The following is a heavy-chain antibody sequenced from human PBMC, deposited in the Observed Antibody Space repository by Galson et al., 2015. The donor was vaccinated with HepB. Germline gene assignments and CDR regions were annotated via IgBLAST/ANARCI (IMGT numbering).Heavy chain of an antibody. Sequence: SLRLSCAASGFTFSTFGMHWVRQAPGKGLEWVAVIPYDESDKYYTDSVKGRFTISRDNSNNTLYLQMNSLRTEDTAVYYCAKVFSSGYSDDTFNGWGQGTMVTVSS. D-gene: IGHD3-22*01. CDR2: IPYDESDK. CDR1: GFTFSTFG. J-gene: IGHJ3*01. CDR3: AKVFSSGYSDDTFNG. V-gene: IGHV3-30*18.